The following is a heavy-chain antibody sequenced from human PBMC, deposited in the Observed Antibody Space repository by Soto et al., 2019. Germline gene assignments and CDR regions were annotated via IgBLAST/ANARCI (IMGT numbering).Heavy chain of an antibody. V-gene: IGHV1-18*01. Sequence: SSVKVSCKASGYTFTSYGISWVRQAPGQGLEWMGWISAYNGNTNYAQKLQGRVTMTTDTSTSTAYMELRSLRSDDTAVYYCARDRAADIVVVPAALDYWGQGTLVTVSS. CDR2: ISAYNGNT. CDR3: ARDRAADIVVVPAALDY. CDR1: GYTFTSYG. D-gene: IGHD2-2*01. J-gene: IGHJ4*02.